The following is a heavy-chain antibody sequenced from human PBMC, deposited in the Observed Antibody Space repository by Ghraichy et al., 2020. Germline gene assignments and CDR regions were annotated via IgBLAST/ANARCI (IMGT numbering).Heavy chain of an antibody. Sequence: GGSLRLSCAASGFTFSDYYMSWIRQAPGKGLEWVSYISSSSSYTNYADSVKGRFTISRDNAKNSLYLQMNSLRAEDTAVYYCARRAYITGPLVDAFDIWGQGTMVTVSS. CDR3: ARRAYITGPLVDAFDI. CDR2: ISSSSSYT. D-gene: IGHD1-20*01. CDR1: GFTFSDYY. V-gene: IGHV3-11*06. J-gene: IGHJ3*02.